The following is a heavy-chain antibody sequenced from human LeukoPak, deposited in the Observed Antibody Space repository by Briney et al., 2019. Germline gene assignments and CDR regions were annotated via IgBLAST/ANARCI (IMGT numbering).Heavy chain of an antibody. Sequence: GGSLRLSCAASGFTLSNYAMSWVRQAPGKGLEWVSAINSDGGGTYYADSVQGRFTVSRDNSKNTLYLQMSSLRAEDTAVYYCATGSGYYYDHWGQGTLVTVSS. CDR1: GFTLSNYA. CDR2: INSDGGGT. D-gene: IGHD3-22*01. J-gene: IGHJ4*02. CDR3: ATGSGYYYDH. V-gene: IGHV3-23*01.